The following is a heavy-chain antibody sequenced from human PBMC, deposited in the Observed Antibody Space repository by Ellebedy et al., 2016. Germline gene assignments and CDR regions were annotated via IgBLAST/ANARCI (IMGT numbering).Heavy chain of an antibody. CDR1: GYTLTELS. CDR2: FDPEDGET. D-gene: IGHD5-12*01. V-gene: IGHV1-24*01. CDR3: ATDLPRLGYMDV. J-gene: IGHJ6*03. Sequence: ASVKVSXXVSGYTLTELSMHWVRQAPGKGLEWMGGFDPEDGETIYAQKFQGRVTMTEDTSTDTAYMELSSLRSEDTAVYYCATDLPRLGYMDVWGKGTTVTVSS.